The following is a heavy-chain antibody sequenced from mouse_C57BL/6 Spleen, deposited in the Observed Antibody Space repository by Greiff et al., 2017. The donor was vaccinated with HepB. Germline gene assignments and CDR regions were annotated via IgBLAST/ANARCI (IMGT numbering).Heavy chain of an antibody. V-gene: IGHV3-6*01. CDR3: ARDNYDYEGNYFDY. J-gene: IGHJ2*01. CDR2: ISYDGSN. D-gene: IGHD2-4*01. CDR1: GYSITSGYY. Sequence: VQLQQSGPGLVKPSQSLSLTCSVTGYSITSGYYWNWIRQFPGNKLEWMGYISYDGSNNYNPSLKNRISITRDTSKNQFFLKLNSVTTEDTATYYCARDNYDYEGNYFDYWGQGTTLTVSS.